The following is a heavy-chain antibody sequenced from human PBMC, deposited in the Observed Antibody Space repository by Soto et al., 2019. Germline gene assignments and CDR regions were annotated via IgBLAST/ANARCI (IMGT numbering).Heavy chain of an antibody. D-gene: IGHD4-17*01. CDR2: INPNSGGT. J-gene: IGHJ4*02. V-gene: IGHV1-2*04. Sequence: ASVKVSCKASGYTFTGYYIHWVRQAPGQGLEWMGWINPNSGGTNYAQKFQGWVTMTRDTSISTAYMELSRLRSDDTAVYYCARSPYGDYPDYWGQGTLLTVSS. CDR1: GYTFTGYY. CDR3: ARSPYGDYPDY.